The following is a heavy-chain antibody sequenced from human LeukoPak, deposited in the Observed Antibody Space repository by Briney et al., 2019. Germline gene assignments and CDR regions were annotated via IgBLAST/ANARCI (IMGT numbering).Heavy chain of an antibody. J-gene: IGHJ4*02. D-gene: IGHD3-16*02. CDR2: ISSRGTTK. CDR3: ARHLSDDYVWGRYRIPY. Sequence: PGGSLRLSCAASGFTFSDYYMSWIRQAPGKGLEWVSYISSRGTTKYYADSVKGRITISRDNAKNSLFLQVNSLRAVDTAVYYCARHLSDDYVWGRYRIPYWGQGTLVTVSS. V-gene: IGHV3-11*04. CDR1: GFTFSDYY.